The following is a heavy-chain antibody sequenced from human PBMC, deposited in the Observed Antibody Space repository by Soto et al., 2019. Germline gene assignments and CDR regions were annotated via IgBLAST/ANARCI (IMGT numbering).Heavy chain of an antibody. V-gene: IGHV4-4*02. CDR3: AREVPGPTAWFDP. CDR1: GGSISSSNW. CDR2: IYHSGST. Sequence: SETLSLTCAVSGGSISSSNWWSCVRQPPGKGLEWIGEIYHSGSTNYNPSLKSRVTISVDKSKNQFSLKLSSVTAADTAVYYCAREVPGPTAWFDPWGQGTLVTLSS. J-gene: IGHJ5*02. D-gene: IGHD1-7*01.